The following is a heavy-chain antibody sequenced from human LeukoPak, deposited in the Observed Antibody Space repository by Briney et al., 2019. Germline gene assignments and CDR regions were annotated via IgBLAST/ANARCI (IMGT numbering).Heavy chain of an antibody. CDR1: GDSVSSNSAA. CDR2: TYYRSKWYY. J-gene: IGHJ4*02. V-gene: IGHV6-1*01. D-gene: IGHD4-23*01. Sequence: SQTLSLTCAISGDSVSSNSAAWNWIRQSPSRGLEWPGRTYYRSKWYYDYAVSVKSRITINPDTAKNQFSLQLNSVTPEDTAAYYCARMTTVVTRAYDYWGQGTLVTVSS. CDR3: ARMTTVVTRAYDY.